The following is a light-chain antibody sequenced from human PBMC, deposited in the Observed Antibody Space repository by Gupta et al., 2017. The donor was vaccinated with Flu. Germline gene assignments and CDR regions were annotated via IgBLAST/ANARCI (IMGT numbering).Light chain of an antibody. J-gene: IGKJ4*01. CDR3: QQFYDTPLT. Sequence: DIVMTQSPDSLSVSLSERATINCKSSQDLLYTSNNHNYLAWYQQKSGQPPKLLIYWASIRESGVPDRFSGSGSGTDFTLTISNLQAEDVAVYFCQQFYDTPLTFGGGTKVEIK. CDR1: QDLLYTSNNHNY. CDR2: WAS. V-gene: IGKV4-1*01.